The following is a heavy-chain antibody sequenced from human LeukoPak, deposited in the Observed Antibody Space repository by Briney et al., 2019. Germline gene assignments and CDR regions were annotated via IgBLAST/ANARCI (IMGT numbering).Heavy chain of an antibody. D-gene: IGHD3-9*01. CDR3: ARYGDILTGYLGY. CDR1: GGSISSSSYY. Sequence: PSETLSLTCTVSGGSISSSSYYWGWIRQPPGKGLEWIGSIYYSGSTYYNPSLKSRVTISVDTSKNQFSLRLISVTAADTAVYYCARYGDILTGYLGYWGQGTLVTVSS. CDR2: IYYSGST. V-gene: IGHV4-39*01. J-gene: IGHJ4*02.